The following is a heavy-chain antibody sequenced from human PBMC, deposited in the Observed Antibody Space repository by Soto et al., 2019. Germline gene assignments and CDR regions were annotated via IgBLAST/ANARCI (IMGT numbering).Heavy chain of an antibody. CDR1: GYTFTDYW. Sequence: GESLKISCKGSGYTFTDYWIGWVRQLPGKGLEWMGIIYPGDSDTRYSPSFQGHVTITVDKSTSTAYLQWNTLKASDTAMYYCATHLSNFLHYYYAMDVWGQGTTVTVS. CDR2: IYPGDSDT. D-gene: IGHD2-2*01. CDR3: ATHLSNFLHYYYAMDV. V-gene: IGHV5-51*01. J-gene: IGHJ6*02.